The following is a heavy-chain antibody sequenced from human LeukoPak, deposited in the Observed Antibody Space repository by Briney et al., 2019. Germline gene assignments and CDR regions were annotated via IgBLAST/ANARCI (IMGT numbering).Heavy chain of an antibody. V-gene: IGHV7-4-1*02. CDR1: GYTFTSYA. CDR3: ARDPPDITMVRGDY. D-gene: IGHD3-10*01. Sequence: RASVKVSCKASGYTFTSYAMNWVRQAPGQGLEWMGWINTNTGNPTYAQGFTGRFVFSLDTSVSTAYLQISSLKAEGTAVYYCARDPPDITMVRGDYWGQGTLVTVSS. CDR2: INTNTGNP. J-gene: IGHJ4*02.